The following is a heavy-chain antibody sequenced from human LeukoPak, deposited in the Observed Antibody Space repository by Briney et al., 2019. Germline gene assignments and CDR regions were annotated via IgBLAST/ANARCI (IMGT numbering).Heavy chain of an antibody. CDR3: ARVYYDSSGYLGTRRFDP. CDR2: MNPNSGNT. V-gene: IGHV1-8*01. D-gene: IGHD3-22*01. Sequence: ASVKVSCTASGYTFTTHDINWVRQATGQGLEWMGWMNPNSGNTGYAQKFQGRVTMTRNTSISTAYMELSSLRSEDTAVYYCARVYYDSSGYLGTRRFDPWGQGTLVTVSS. CDR1: GYTFTTHD. J-gene: IGHJ5*02.